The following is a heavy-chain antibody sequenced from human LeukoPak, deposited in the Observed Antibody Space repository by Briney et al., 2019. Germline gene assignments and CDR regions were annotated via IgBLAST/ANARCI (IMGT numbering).Heavy chain of an antibody. J-gene: IGHJ4*02. V-gene: IGHV3-48*04. D-gene: IGHD2-21*02. CDR1: GFMFSSYS. CDR2: ISTSRSSI. Sequence: GGSLRLSCAASGFMFSSYSMNWVRQTPWKGLEWLSYISTSRSSIHYADSVRGRFTVSRDNAKSLLYLQMNSLRAEDTAIYYCARGSDAYCGGDCYSLGYWGQGTLVTVSS. CDR3: ARGSDAYCGGDCYSLGY.